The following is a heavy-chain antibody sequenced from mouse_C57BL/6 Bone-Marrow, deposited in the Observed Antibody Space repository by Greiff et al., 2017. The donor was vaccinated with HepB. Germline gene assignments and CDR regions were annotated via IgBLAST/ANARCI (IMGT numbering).Heavy chain of an antibody. CDR1: GFSFNTYA. V-gene: IGHV10-1*01. CDR3: AGSFITTVGGFAY. CDR2: IRSKSNNYAT. Sequence: EVMLVESGGGLVQPKGSLKLSCAASGFSFNTYAMNWVRQAPGKGLEWVARIRSKSNNYATYYADSVKDRFTISRDDSESMLYLQMNSLKTEDTAMYYCAGSFITTVGGFAYWGQGTLVTVSA. D-gene: IGHD1-1*01. J-gene: IGHJ3*01.